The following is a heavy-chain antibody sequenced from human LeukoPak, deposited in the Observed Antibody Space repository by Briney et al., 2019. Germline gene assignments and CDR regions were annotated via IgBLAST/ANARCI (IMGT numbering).Heavy chain of an antibody. Sequence: PGGSLRLSCAASGFTFSDFWVEWFRQAPGKGLEWVAIINKDGSDKYYMDSVTGRFSISRGNAKNSLSLQMNSLRVDDTAVYYCARNQHRSRDIWGQGILVTVSS. CDR3: ARNQHRSRDI. CDR1: GFTFSDFW. V-gene: IGHV3-7*01. D-gene: IGHD1-14*01. CDR2: INKDGSDK. J-gene: IGHJ4*02.